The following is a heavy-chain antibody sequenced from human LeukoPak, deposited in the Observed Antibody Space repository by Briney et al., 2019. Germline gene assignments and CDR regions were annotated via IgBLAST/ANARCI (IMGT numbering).Heavy chain of an antibody. CDR2: IKQDGSEK. CDR1: GFTFSSYW. CDR3: ARDWGQAVAEKNLIYYYYYMDV. D-gene: IGHD6-19*01. Sequence: GGSLRLSCAASGFTFSSYWMSWVRQAPGKGLEWVANIKQDGSEKYYVDSVKGRFTISRDNAKNSLYLQMNSLRAEDTAVYYYARDWGQAVAEKNLIYYYYYMDVWGKGTTVTVSS. J-gene: IGHJ6*03. V-gene: IGHV3-7*01.